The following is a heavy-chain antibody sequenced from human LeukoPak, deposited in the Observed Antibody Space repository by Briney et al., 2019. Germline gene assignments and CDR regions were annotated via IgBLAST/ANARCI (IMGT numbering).Heavy chain of an antibody. D-gene: IGHD3-22*01. CDR2: INPNSGGT. Sequence: GASVKVSCKASGYTFTGYYMHWVRQAPGQGLEWMGWINPNSGGTNYAQKLQGRVTMTTDTSTSTAYMELRSLRSGDTAVYYCARDGYYDSSGGYFDYWGQGTLVTVSS. CDR3: ARDGYYDSSGGYFDY. J-gene: IGHJ4*02. V-gene: IGHV1-2*02. CDR1: GYTFTGYY.